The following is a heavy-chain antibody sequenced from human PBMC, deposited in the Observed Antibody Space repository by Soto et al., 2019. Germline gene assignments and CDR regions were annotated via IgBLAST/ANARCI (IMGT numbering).Heavy chain of an antibody. J-gene: IGHJ6*02. D-gene: IGHD1-1*01. V-gene: IGHV1-69*12. CDR2: IIPIFGTA. Sequence: QVQLVQSGAEVMQPGSSVRVSCKTSGGTFSTSAISWVRQAPGQGLEWMGGIIPIFGTADYAQKFQGRVKITADESKSSAYMELSSLRSEDTAVYFYARDKDPERLGGNYYYATDVWGQGTTVTVSS. CDR1: GGTFSTSA. CDR3: ARDKDPERLGGNYYYATDV.